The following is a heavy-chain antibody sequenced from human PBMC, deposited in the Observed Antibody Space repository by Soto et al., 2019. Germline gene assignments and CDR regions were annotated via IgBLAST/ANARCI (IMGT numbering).Heavy chain of an antibody. Sequence: EVQLVESGGGLVQPGGSLRLSCAASGFTFSSYWMSWVRQAPGKGLEWVANIKQDGSEKYYVDSVKGRFTISRDNAKNSLYRQMNRLRAEDTAVCYCARAPKRHFDYWGQGSLVTVSS. J-gene: IGHJ4*02. CDR1: GFTFSSYW. CDR3: ARAPKRHFDY. CDR2: IKQDGSEK. V-gene: IGHV3-7*01.